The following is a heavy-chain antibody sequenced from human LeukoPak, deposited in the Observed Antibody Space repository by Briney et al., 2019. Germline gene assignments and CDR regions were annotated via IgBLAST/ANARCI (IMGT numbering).Heavy chain of an antibody. CDR2: ISSSGSTI. D-gene: IGHD5-18*01. CDR3: ARDYVDTAMALTSKGRFQFQPGANWFDP. V-gene: IGHV3-48*03. Sequence: GGSLRLSCAASGFTFSSYEMNWVRQAPGKGLEWVSYISSSGSTIYYADSVKGRFTISRDNAKNSLYLQMNSLRAEDTAVYYCARDYVDTAMALTSKGRFQFQPGANWFDPWGQGTLVTVSS. J-gene: IGHJ5*02. CDR1: GFTFSSYE.